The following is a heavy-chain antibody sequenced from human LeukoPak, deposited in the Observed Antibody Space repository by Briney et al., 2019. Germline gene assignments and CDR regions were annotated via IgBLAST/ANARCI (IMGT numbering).Heavy chain of an antibody. J-gene: IGHJ4*02. CDR2: ISYDGSNK. V-gene: IGHV3-30-3*01. CDR1: GFTFSSYA. CDR3: AKDDYGGNDWETLFDY. D-gene: IGHD4-23*01. Sequence: GGSLRLSCAASGFTFSSYAMHWVRQAPGKGLEWVAVISYDGSNKYYADSVKGRFTISRDNSKNTLYLQMNSLRAEDTAVYYCAKDDYGGNDWETLFDYWGRGTLVTVSS.